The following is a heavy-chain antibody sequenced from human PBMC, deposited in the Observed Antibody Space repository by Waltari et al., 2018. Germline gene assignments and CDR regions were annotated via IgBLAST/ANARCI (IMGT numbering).Heavy chain of an antibody. Sequence: QEQLQQWGAGLLKPSETLSLTCAVDGGSFSGYYWSWIRQPQGKGLEWIGEISHSGSNNYNPSLKSRVTISVDPSKNQVCLKLSSVTAADTAVYYCARSYYDSSGGYYFDYWGQGTLVTVSS. J-gene: IGHJ4*02. CDR3: ARSYYDSSGGYYFDY. CDR1: GGSFSGYY. D-gene: IGHD3-22*01. V-gene: IGHV4-34*01. CDR2: ISHSGSN.